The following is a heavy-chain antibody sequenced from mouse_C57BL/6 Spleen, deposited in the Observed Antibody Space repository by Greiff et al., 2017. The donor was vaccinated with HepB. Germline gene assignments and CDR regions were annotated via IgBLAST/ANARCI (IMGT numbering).Heavy chain of an antibody. CDR2: INPSNGGT. V-gene: IGHV1-53*01. D-gene: IGHD3-2*01. CDR3: ASSETALYAMDY. Sequence: QVQLQHPGTELVKPGASVKLSCKASGYTFTSYWMHWVKQRPGQGLEWIGNINPSNGGTNYNEKFKSKATLTVDKSSSTAYMQLSSLTSEDSAVYFCASSETALYAMDYWGQGTSVTVSS. CDR1: GYTFTSYW. J-gene: IGHJ4*01.